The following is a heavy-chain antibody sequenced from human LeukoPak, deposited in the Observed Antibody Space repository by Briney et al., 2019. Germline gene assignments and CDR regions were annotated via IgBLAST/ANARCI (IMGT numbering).Heavy chain of an antibody. V-gene: IGHV4-61*02. CDR2: IYTSGST. Sequence: SQTLSLTCTVSGGSISSGSYYWSWIRQAAGKGQEWIGRIYTSGSTNYNPSLKSRVTISVDTSKNQFSLKLSSVTAADTAVYYCARGPRGEYYFDYWGQGTLVTVSS. J-gene: IGHJ4*02. CDR1: GGSISSGSYY. D-gene: IGHD3-10*01. CDR3: ARGPRGEYYFDY.